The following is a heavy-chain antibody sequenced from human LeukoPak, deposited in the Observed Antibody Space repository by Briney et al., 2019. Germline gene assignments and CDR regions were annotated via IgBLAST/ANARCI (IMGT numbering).Heavy chain of an antibody. CDR3: SRGRGGSSWYAISYYYYYMDV. J-gene: IGHJ6*03. V-gene: IGHV1-2*02. D-gene: IGHD6-13*01. CDR1: GYTFTGYY. Sequence: ASVKVSCKASGYTFTGYYMHWVRQAPGQGLEWMGWINPNSGGTNYAQKFQGRVTMTRDTSISTAYMELSRLRSDDTAMYYCSRGRGGSSWYAISYYYYYMDVWGKGTTVTVSS. CDR2: INPNSGGT.